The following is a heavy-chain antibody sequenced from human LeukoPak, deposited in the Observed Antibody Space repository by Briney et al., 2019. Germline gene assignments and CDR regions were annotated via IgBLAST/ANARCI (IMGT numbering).Heavy chain of an antibody. CDR3: ARHIVVVPAATQRFDP. V-gene: IGHV4-38-2*01. J-gene: IGHJ5*02. CDR2: IYHSGST. CDR1: GYSISSGYY. Sequence: PSETLSLTCAVSGYSISSGYYWGWIRQPPGKGLEWIGSIYHSGSTYYNPSLKSRVTISVDTSKNQFSLKLSSVTAADAAVYYCARHIVVVPAATQRFDPWGQGTLVTVSS. D-gene: IGHD2-2*01.